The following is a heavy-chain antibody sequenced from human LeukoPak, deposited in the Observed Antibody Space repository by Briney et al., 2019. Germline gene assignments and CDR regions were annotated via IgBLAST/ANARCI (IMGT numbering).Heavy chain of an antibody. CDR2: IYYSGTT. V-gene: IGHV4-28*06. CDR1: GYSISSSNW. J-gene: IGHJ4*02. Sequence: SETLSLTCAVSGYSISSSNWWGWIRQPPGKGLEWIGYIYYSGTTNYNPSLKSRVTMSVDTSKNQFSLKLSSVTALDTAVYYCARKIASVGYFDYWGQGTLVTVSS. D-gene: IGHD6-13*01. CDR3: ARKIASVGYFDY.